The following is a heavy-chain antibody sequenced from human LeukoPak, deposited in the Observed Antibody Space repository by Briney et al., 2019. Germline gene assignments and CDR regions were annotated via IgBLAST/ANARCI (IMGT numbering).Heavy chain of an antibody. CDR3: ARLSPIYGSGSYVDC. D-gene: IGHD3-10*01. CDR1: GYSFTSYW. Sequence: GESLKISCKGSGYSFTSYWIGWVRQMPGKGLEWMGIIYPGDSDTRYSPSFQGQVTISADKSISTAYLQWSSLKASDTAMYYCARLSPIYGSGSYVDCWGQGTLVTVSS. CDR2: IYPGDSDT. V-gene: IGHV5-51*01. J-gene: IGHJ4*02.